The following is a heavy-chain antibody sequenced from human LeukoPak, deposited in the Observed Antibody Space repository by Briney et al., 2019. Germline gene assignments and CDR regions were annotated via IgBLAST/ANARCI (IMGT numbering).Heavy chain of an antibody. CDR1: GFPFSSYG. CDR3: LKEHYFGSGSYPEH. J-gene: IGHJ1*01. V-gene: IGHV3-30*18. CDR2: ISYDGSDK. Sequence: PGRSLRLSCAASGFPFSSYGMHWVRQAPGKGLEWVAVISYDGSDKYYADSVKGRFTISRDNSKNTLYLQMNSLRADDTAVYYCLKEHYFGSGSYPEHWGQGTLVTVSS. D-gene: IGHD3-10*01.